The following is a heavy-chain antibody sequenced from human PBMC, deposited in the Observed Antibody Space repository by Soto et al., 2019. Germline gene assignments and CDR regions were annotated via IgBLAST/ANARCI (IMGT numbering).Heavy chain of an antibody. Sequence: QVQLVESGGGVVHPGGSLRLSCVVSGFTLSNYGMHWVRQAPGKGLEWMAMISDDGTNKFYADSVKGRFTISRDNSKNALYLQLKSLGIDDTAVYYGAKAGQSDGYKCGLDVWGQGTTVTVSS. D-gene: IGHD5-18*01. CDR1: GFTLSNYG. V-gene: IGHV3-30*18. CDR3: AKAGQSDGYKCGLDV. CDR2: ISDDGTNK. J-gene: IGHJ6*02.